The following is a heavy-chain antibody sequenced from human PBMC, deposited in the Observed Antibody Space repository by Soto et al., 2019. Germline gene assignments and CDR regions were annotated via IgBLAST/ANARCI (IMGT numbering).Heavy chain of an antibody. CDR3: ARGHMVRGVIDY. CDR1: GYTFTSYD. J-gene: IGHJ4*02. V-gene: IGHV1-8*01. D-gene: IGHD3-10*01. Sequence: ASVKVSCKAFGYTFTSYDINWVRQATGQGLEWMGWMNPNSGNTGYAQKFQGRVTMTRNTSISTAYMELSSLRSEDTAVYYCARGHMVRGVIDYWGQGTLVTVSS. CDR2: MNPNSGNT.